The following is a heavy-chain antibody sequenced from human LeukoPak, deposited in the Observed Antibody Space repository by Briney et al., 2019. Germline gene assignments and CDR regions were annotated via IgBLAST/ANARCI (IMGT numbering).Heavy chain of an antibody. V-gene: IGHV4-59*01. D-gene: IGHD4-17*01. J-gene: IGHJ4*02. Sequence: MSSETLSLTCTVSGGSTSSYYWSWIRQPPGKGLEWIGYIYYSGSTNYNPSLKSRVTISVDTSKNQFSLKLSSVTAADTAVYYCARGVDVGDYGYWGQGTLVTVSS. CDR3: ARGVDVGDYGY. CDR1: GGSTSSYY. CDR2: IYYSGST.